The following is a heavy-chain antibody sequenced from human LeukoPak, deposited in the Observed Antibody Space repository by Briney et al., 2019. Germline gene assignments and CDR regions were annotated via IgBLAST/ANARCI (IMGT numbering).Heavy chain of an antibody. Sequence: GGSLRLSCAASGFTFISYNMNWVRQAPGKGLEWVSSISSSSSYIYYADSVKGRFTVSRDNAKNSLYLQMNRLRAEDTAVYYCARGPGHGHYFDYWGQGTLLTVSP. CDR3: ARGPGHGHYFDY. CDR1: GFTFISYN. V-gene: IGHV3-21*01. J-gene: IGHJ4*02. CDR2: ISSSSSYI. D-gene: IGHD4-17*01.